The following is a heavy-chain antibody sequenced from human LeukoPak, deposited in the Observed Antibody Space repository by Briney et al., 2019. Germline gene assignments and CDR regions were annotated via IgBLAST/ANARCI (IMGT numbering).Heavy chain of an antibody. J-gene: IGHJ5*02. CDR2: INHSGST. CDR3: ARRLLYYYGSGTRNWFDP. Sequence: SETLSLTCTVSRGSINTFYWSWIRQPAGKGLEWIGEINHSGSTNYNPSLKSRVTISVDTSKNQFSLKLSSVTAADTAVYYCARRLLYYYGSGTRNWFDPWGQGTLVTVSS. CDR1: RGSINTFY. D-gene: IGHD3-10*01. V-gene: IGHV4-34*01.